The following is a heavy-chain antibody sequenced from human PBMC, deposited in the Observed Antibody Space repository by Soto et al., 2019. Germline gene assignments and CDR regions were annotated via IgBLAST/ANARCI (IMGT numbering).Heavy chain of an antibody. V-gene: IGHV1-2*04. Sequence: GASVKVSCKASGYTFTGYYMHWVRQAPGQGLEWMGWINPNSGGTNYAQKFQGWVTMTRDTSISTAYMELSRLRSDDTAVYYCARAKYCSSTSCLEDYYYYGMDVWGQGTTVTVSS. CDR1: GYTFTGYY. D-gene: IGHD2-2*01. CDR2: INPNSGGT. CDR3: ARAKYCSSTSCLEDYYYYGMDV. J-gene: IGHJ6*02.